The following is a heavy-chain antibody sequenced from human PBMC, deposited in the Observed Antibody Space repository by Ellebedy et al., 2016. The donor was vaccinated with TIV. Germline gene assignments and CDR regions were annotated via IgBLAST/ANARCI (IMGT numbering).Heavy chain of an antibody. J-gene: IGHJ6*02. CDR2: IIPIFGTA. CDR3: ARERSWAMVRGAQTYYYYGMDV. CDR1: GGTFSSYA. D-gene: IGHD3-10*01. V-gene: IGHV1-69*13. Sequence: AASVKVSCKASGGTFSSYAISWVRQAPGQGLEWMGGIIPIFGTANYAQKFQGRVTITADESTSTAYMELRSLRSEDKAVYYCARERSWAMVRGAQTYYYYGMDVWGQGTTVTVSS.